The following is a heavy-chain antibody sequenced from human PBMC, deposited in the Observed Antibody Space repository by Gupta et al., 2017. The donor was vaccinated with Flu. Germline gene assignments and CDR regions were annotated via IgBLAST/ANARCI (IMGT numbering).Heavy chain of an antibody. CDR3: ARAWCSSTSCHYYYYGMDV. V-gene: IGHV3-13*01. Sequence: EVQLVESGGGLVQPGGSLRLSCAASGFPFSNYDMHWVRQATGKGLEWVSTIGTAGDTYYPGSVKGRFTISRESARNSLYLQMNSLRAGDTAVYYCARAWCSSTSCHYYYYGMDVWGQGTTVTVSS. CDR1: GFPFSNYD. D-gene: IGHD2-2*01. CDR2: IGTAGDT. J-gene: IGHJ6*02.